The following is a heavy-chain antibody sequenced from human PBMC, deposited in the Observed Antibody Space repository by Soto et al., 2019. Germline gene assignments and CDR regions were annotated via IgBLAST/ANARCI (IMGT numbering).Heavy chain of an antibody. V-gene: IGHV3-15*01. CDR2: MKSKADGGTT. CDR1: GITASDAW. J-gene: IGHJ3*02. CDR3: AREGGGGSGGSFET. Sequence: EVKLVESGGGLVKPGGSLRLSCAVSGITASDAWMSWVRQTPGKGLQWVGRMKSKADGGTTDYAAPVRGRFAISRDNSENILDLEMISLKANAAAEYYCAREGGGGSGGSFETWGQGTQVIVS. D-gene: IGHD2-15*01.